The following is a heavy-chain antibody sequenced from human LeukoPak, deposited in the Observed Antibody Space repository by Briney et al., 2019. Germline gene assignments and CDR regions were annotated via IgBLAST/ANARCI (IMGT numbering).Heavy chain of an antibody. CDR3: AKDVSGGNAQGFDY. CDR1: GFTFSSYG. V-gene: IGHV3-23*01. D-gene: IGHD4-23*01. J-gene: IGHJ4*02. Sequence: GGTLRLSCAASGFTFSSYGMSWVRQAPGKGLEWVSIISGSGGSTYYADSVKGRLTISRDNSKNTLYVQMNSLRAEDTAVYYCAKDVSGGNAQGFDYWGQGTLVTVSS. CDR2: ISGSGGST.